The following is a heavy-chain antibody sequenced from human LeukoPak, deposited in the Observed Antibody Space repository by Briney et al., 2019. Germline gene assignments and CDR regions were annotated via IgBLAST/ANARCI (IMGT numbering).Heavy chain of an antibody. D-gene: IGHD6-19*01. J-gene: IGHJ4*02. V-gene: IGHV1-69*13. Sequence: GASVKVSRKASGGTFSSYAISWVRQAPGQGLEWMGGIIPIFGTANYAQKFQGRVTITADESTSTAYMELSSLRSEDTAVYYCASGGIAVAKTFDYWGQGTLVTVSS. CDR3: ASGGIAVAKTFDY. CDR2: IIPIFGTA. CDR1: GGTFSSYA.